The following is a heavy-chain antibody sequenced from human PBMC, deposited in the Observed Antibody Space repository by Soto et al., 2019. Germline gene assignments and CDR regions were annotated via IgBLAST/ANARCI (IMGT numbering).Heavy chain of an antibody. CDR2: IWYDGSNK. Sequence: QVQLVESGGGVVQPGRSLRLSCAASGFTFSSYGMHWVRQAPGKGLEWVAVIWYDGSNKYYADSVKGRFTISRDNSKNTLYLQMNSLRAEDTAVYYCARGSEYYDILTGYWYYFDYWGQGTLVTVSS. V-gene: IGHV3-33*01. CDR3: ARGSEYYDILTGYWYYFDY. J-gene: IGHJ4*02. D-gene: IGHD3-9*01. CDR1: GFTFSSYG.